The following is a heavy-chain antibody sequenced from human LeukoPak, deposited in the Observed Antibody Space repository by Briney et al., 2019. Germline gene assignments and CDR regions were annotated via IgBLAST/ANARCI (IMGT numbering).Heavy chain of an antibody. J-gene: IGHJ5*02. CDR3: ARESSSGWARGWFDP. D-gene: IGHD6-19*01. CDR1: GFTFSDYY. CDR2: ISSSGSTI. V-gene: IGHV3-11*01. Sequence: GGSLRLSCAASGFTFSDYYMSWIRQAPGKGLEWVSYISSSGSTIYYADSVKGRFTISRDNAKNSLYLQMNSLRAEDTAVYYCARESSSGWARGWFDPWGQGTLVTVSS.